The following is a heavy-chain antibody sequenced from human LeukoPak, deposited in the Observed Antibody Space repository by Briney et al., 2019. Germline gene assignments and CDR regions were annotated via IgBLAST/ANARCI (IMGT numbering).Heavy chain of an antibody. CDR2: IYYSGST. D-gene: IGHD6-19*01. CDR1: GGSISRSNYH. J-gene: IGHJ6*02. V-gene: IGHV4-39*01. CDR3: ASSVAVSPSGYYGMDV. Sequence: SETLSLTCSVAGGSISRSNYHWGWIRQPPGKGLEWIVSIYYSGSTYHNPSLKSRLTISVDMSKNQFSLKLSSVTAADTAVYYCASSVAVSPSGYYGMDVWGQGTTVTVSS.